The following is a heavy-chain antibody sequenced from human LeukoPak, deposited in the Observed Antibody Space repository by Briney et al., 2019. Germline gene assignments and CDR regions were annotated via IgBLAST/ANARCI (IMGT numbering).Heavy chain of an antibody. CDR1: GFTFSTYW. V-gene: IGHV3-7*05. CDR2: MKQDGNEE. Sequence: GGSLRLSCAVSGFTFSTYWMSWVRQAPGKGLEWVANMKQDGNEEYYVDSVKGRFTISRDNAKNSLYLQMNSLRAEDTAVYYCARPYSSGWYGVFNYWGQGTLVTVSS. J-gene: IGHJ4*02. CDR3: ARPYSSGWYGVFNY. D-gene: IGHD6-19*01.